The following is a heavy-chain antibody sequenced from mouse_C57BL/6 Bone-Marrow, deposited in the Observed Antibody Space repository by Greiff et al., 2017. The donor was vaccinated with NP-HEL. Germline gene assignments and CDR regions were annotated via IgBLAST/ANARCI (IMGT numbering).Heavy chain of an antibody. J-gene: IGHJ2*01. CDR1: GYSFTGYY. D-gene: IGHD1-1*01. V-gene: IGHV1-42*01. Sequence: EVQLQQSGPELVKPGASVKISCKASGYSFTGYYMNWVKQSPGKSLEWIGEINPSTGGTNYNQKFKAKATLTVDKSSSTTYMQLKSLTSAESAVYYYARITTVEPYYFDYWGQGTTLTVSS. CDR3: ARITTVEPYYFDY. CDR2: INPSTGGT.